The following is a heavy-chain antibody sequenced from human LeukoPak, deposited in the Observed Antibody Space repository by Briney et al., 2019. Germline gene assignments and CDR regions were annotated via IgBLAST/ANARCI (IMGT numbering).Heavy chain of an antibody. Sequence: SETLSLTCAVYGGSFSGYYWSWICQPPGKGLEWIGEINHSGSTNYNPSLKSRVTISVDTSKNQFSLKLRSVTAADTAVYYCATGGYGDSYYYYYGMDVWGQGTTVPASS. J-gene: IGHJ6*02. CDR2: INHSGST. CDR1: GGSFSGYY. D-gene: IGHD4-17*01. V-gene: IGHV4-34*01. CDR3: ATGGYGDSYYYYYGMDV.